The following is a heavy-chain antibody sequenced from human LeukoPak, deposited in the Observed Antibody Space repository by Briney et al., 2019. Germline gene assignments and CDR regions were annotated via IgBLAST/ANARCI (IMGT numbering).Heavy chain of an antibody. CDR1: GGSFSGYY. J-gene: IGHJ6*02. V-gene: IGHV4-34*01. D-gene: IGHD2-2*01. CDR3: ASTNYCSSTSCPYGMDV. Sequence: SGTLSLTCAVYGGSFSGYYWSWIRQPPGKGLEWIGEINHSGSTNYNPSLKSRVTISVDTSKNQFSLKLSSVTAADTAVYYCASTNYCSSTSCPYGMDVWGQGTTVTVSS. CDR2: INHSGST.